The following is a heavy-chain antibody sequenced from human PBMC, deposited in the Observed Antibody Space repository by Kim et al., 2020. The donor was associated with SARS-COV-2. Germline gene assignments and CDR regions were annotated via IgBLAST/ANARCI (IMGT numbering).Heavy chain of an antibody. CDR3: ARDIGGGLGRRAASLAFDI. J-gene: IGHJ3*02. V-gene: IGHV3-53*04. D-gene: IGHD3-16*01. CDR2: IYSGGST. Sequence: GGSLRLSCAASGFTVSSNYMSWVRQAPGKGLECVSVIYSGGSTYYADSVKGRFTISRHNSKNTLYLQMNSLRAEDTAVYYCARDIGGGLGRRAASLAFDIWGQGTMVTVSS. CDR1: GFTVSSNY.